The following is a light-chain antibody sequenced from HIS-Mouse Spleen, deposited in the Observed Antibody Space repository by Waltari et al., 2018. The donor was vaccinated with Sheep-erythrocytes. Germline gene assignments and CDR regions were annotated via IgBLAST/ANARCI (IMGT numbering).Light chain of an antibody. Sequence: DIQLTQSPSFLSASVGDRVTITCRASQGISSYLAWYQQKPGKAPKLLIYAASTLQSGVPSMFSGSGSGTEFTLTISSLQPEDFATYYCQQLNSYPHTFGQGTKLEIK. CDR2: AAS. CDR3: QQLNSYPHT. J-gene: IGKJ2*01. CDR1: QGISSY. V-gene: IGKV1-9*01.